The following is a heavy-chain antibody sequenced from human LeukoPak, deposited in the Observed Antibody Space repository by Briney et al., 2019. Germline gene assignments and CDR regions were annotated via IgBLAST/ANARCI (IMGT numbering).Heavy chain of an antibody. CDR1: GGSISSGGYY. V-gene: IGHV4-31*03. D-gene: IGHD2-2*01. J-gene: IGHJ4*02. Sequence: PSETLSLTCTVSGGSISSGGYYWSWIRQHPGKGLEWIGYIYYSGSTYYNPSLKSRVTISVDTSKNQFSLKLSSVTAADTAVYYCARKPSYCSSTSCYPFDYWGQGTLVTVSS. CDR2: IYYSGST. CDR3: ARKPSYCSSTSCYPFDY.